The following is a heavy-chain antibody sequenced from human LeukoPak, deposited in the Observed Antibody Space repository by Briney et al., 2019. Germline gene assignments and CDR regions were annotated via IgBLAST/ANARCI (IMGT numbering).Heavy chain of an antibody. CDR3: ARDGRYYDFWSSNYYGMDV. Sequence: SETLSLTCTVSGGSISSGGYYWSWIRQHPGKGLEWIGYIYYSGSTYYSPSLKSRVTISVDTSKNQFSLKLSSVTAADTAVYYCARDGRYYDFWSSNYYGMDVWGQGTTVTVSS. J-gene: IGHJ6*02. CDR1: GGSISSGGYY. V-gene: IGHV4-31*03. CDR2: IYYSGST. D-gene: IGHD3-3*01.